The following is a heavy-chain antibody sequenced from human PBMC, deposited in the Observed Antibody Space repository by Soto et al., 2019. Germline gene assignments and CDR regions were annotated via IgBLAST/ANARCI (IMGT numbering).Heavy chain of an antibody. D-gene: IGHD2-21*01. J-gene: IGHJ4*02. CDR2: ISAYNGNT. Sequence: ASVKVSCKASGYTFTSHGISWVRQAPGQGLEWMGWISAYNGNTNYAQKLQGRVTMTTDTSTSTAYMELRSLRSDDTAVYYCARDFGPTGEDCGGDCKKFDYWGQGTLVTVSS. CDR1: GYTFTSHG. CDR3: ARDFGPTGEDCGGDCKKFDY. V-gene: IGHV1-18*01.